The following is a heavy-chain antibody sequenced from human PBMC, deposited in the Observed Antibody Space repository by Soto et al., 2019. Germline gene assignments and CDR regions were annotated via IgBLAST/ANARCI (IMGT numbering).Heavy chain of an antibody. D-gene: IGHD2-8*01. CDR2: IRGSFGRR. Sequence: GGSLRLSCVASGFSFSGYAMNWVRQAPGKALQWLSTIRGSFGRRCYADSVKGWFTVSRDHYKNTPYLRMKSLRAEDTAVYYCASRSATVLSLTYWGPRPQVTVSS. CDR3: ASRSATVLSLTY. CDR1: GFSFSGYA. J-gene: IGHJ4*02. V-gene: IGHV3-23*01.